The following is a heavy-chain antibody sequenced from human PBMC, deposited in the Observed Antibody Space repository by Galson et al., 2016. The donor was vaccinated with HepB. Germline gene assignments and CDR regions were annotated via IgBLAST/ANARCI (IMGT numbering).Heavy chain of an antibody. V-gene: IGHV3-53*01. CDR3: ARGMTGYSPFDS. Sequence: SLRLSCAASGFTFNNFAMSWFRQAPGRGLEWVSVIYFGGDSVHADSVTGRFTISTDNSQNTLYLHMNSLTVEDTGVYYCARGMTGYSPFDSWGRGTLVTVSS. CDR2: IYFGGDS. D-gene: IGHD5-18*01. J-gene: IGHJ4*02. CDR1: GFTFNNFA.